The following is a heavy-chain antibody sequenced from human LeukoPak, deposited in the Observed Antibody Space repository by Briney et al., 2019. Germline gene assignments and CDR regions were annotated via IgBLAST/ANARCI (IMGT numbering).Heavy chain of an antibody. V-gene: IGHV3-23*01. CDR3: AKDFRIGYFAHFDY. D-gene: IGHD2-21*01. Sequence: GGSLRLSCVGSGFTFRSHAMSWVRQAPEKGLEFVSGIYENGGTTYYADSVKGRFSISRDNSKNTLYLQMDSLRGEDTAVYYCAKDFRIGYFAHFDYWGQGALVTVPS. J-gene: IGHJ4*02. CDR2: IYENGGTT. CDR1: GFTFRSHA.